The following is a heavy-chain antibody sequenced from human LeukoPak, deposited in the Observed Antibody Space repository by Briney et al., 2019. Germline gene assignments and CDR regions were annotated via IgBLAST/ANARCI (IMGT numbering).Heavy chain of an antibody. Sequence: GASVKVSCKVSGYTLTELSMHWVRQAPGKGLEWMGGFDPEDGETIYAQKFQGRVTMTEDTSTDTAYMELSSLRSEDTAVYYCVTEGGSPGGYNWFDPWGQGTLVTVSS. J-gene: IGHJ5*02. CDR3: VTEGGSPGGYNWFDP. CDR2: FDPEDGET. D-gene: IGHD1-26*01. CDR1: GYTLTELS. V-gene: IGHV1-24*01.